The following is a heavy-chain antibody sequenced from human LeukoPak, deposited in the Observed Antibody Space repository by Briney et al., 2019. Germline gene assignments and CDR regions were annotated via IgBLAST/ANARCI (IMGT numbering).Heavy chain of an antibody. CDR1: GGSISSYY. Sequence: SETLSLTCTVSGGSISSYYWSWIRQPPGKGLEWIGSIYHSGRTYYNPSLKSLVTISVDTSKNQFSLKLSSVTAADTAVYYCARTNDYDSSGYYSWDYYYYMDVWGKGTTVTVSS. CDR3: ARTNDYDSSGYYSWDYYYYMDV. D-gene: IGHD3-22*01. CDR2: IYHSGRT. J-gene: IGHJ6*03. V-gene: IGHV4-59*08.